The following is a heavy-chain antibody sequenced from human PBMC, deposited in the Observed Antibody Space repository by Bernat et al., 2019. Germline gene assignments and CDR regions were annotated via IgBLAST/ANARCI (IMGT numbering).Heavy chain of an antibody. J-gene: IGHJ5*02. D-gene: IGHD6-19*01. CDR1: GFIFSSYA. CDR3: ARSNQWLVRWFDP. CDR2: ISGSGGRT. V-gene: IGHV3-23*01. Sequence: EVQLLESGGGLEQPGGSLRLSCAASGFIFSSYAMSWVRQAPGKGLEWVSAISGSGGRTYYAASVKGRFTISRDNSKNTLYLQMNSLRAEDTAVYYCARSNQWLVRWFDPWGQGTLVTVSS.